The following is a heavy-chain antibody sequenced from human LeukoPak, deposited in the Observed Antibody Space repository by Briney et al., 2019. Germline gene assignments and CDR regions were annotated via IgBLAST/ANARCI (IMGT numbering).Heavy chain of an antibody. V-gene: IGHV3-30-3*01. J-gene: IGHJ2*01. CDR2: ISYDGSNK. D-gene: IGHD6-19*01. Sequence: GGSLRLSCAASGFTFSSYAMHWVRQAPGKGLEWVAVISYDGSNKYYADSVKGRFTISRDNSKNTLYLQMNSLRAEDTAVYYCATGIAVAGTWYFDLWGRGTLVTVSS. CDR3: ATGIAVAGTWYFDL. CDR1: GFTFSSYA.